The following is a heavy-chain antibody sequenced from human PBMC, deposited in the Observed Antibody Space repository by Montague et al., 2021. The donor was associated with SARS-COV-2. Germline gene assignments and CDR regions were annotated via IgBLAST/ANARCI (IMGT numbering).Heavy chain of an antibody. CDR2: IYYSGST. J-gene: IGHJ6*02. CDR3: ARDPWRITIFGVVTRYGMDV. V-gene: IGHV4-61*01. D-gene: IGHD3-3*01. CDR1: GGSVSSGSYY. Sequence: SETLSLTCIVSGGSVSSGSYYWSWIRQPPGKGLEWIGYIYYSGSTNYNPPLESRVTISVDTSKNQFSLKLSSVTAADTAVYYCARDPWRITIFGVVTRYGMDVWGQGTTVTVSS.